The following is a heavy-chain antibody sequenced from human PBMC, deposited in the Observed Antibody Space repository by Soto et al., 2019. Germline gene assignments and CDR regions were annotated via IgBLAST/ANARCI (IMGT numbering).Heavy chain of an antibody. Sequence: GGSLRLSCSASGFTFSNYGFHWVRQAPGKGLEFVSAISTNGDSTDYADSVKGRFTISRDNSKNTLYLQSSSLRPEDTALYFCVGLYDDKAYWGHGILVTVSS. CDR2: ISTNGDST. V-gene: IGHV3-64D*08. D-gene: IGHD4-17*01. J-gene: IGHJ4*03. CDR3: VGLYDDKAY. CDR1: GFTFSNYG.